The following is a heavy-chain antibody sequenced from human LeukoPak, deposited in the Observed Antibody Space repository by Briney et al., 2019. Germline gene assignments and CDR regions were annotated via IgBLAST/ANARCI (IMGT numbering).Heavy chain of an antibody. D-gene: IGHD3-10*01. J-gene: IGHJ6*02. CDR3: AKEQGQFDGMDV. Sequence: GGSLRLSCAASGFTFGDYVMHWVRQAPGKGLEWVSGISWDSGSIDYADSVKGRLTISRDNAKNSLYLQMNSLRAEDTALYYCAKEQGQFDGMDVWGQGTTVTVSS. CDR2: ISWDSGSI. CDR1: GFTFGDYV. V-gene: IGHV3-9*01.